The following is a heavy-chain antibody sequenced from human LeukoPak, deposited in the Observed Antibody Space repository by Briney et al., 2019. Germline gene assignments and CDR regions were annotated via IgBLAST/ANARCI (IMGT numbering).Heavy chain of an antibody. CDR3: AREVSYGAGFDY. CDR1: GYTFTGYY. J-gene: IGHJ4*02. V-gene: IGHV1-2*02. D-gene: IGHD3-10*01. Sequence: ASVKVSCKASGYTFTGYYIHWVRQAPGQGLEWMGWINPNSGGTNYAQQFQGRVTMTRDTYISTDYMELSRLRSDDTAVYYCAREVSYGAGFDYWGQGTLVTVSS. CDR2: INPNSGGT.